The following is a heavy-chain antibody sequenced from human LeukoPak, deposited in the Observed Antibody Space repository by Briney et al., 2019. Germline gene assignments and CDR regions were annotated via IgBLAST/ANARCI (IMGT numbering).Heavy chain of an antibody. J-gene: IGHJ4*02. CDR1: GFTFSSYS. D-gene: IGHD6-13*01. CDR2: ISSSSSYI. Sequence: GGSLRLSCAASGFTFSSYSMNWIRQAPGKGLEWVSSISSSSSYIYYADSVKGRFTISRGNAKNSLYLQMNSLRAEDTAVYYCARGGTSSSWNYWGQGTLVTVSS. CDR3: ARGGTSSSWNY. V-gene: IGHV3-21*01.